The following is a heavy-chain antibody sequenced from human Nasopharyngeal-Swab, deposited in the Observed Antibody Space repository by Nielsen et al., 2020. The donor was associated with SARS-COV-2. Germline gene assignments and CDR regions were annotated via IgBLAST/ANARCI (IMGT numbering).Heavy chain of an antibody. CDR2: ISGSGGST. D-gene: IGHD6-19*01. J-gene: IGHJ4*02. CDR1: GLSVSYNY. CDR3: ANLPIAVAGLDY. V-gene: IGHV3-23*01. Sequence: GESLKISCEVSGLSVSYNYMSWVRQAPGKGLEWVSAISGSGGSTYYADSVKGRFTISRDNSKNTLYLQMNSLRAEDTAVYYCANLPIAVAGLDYWGQGTLVTVSS.